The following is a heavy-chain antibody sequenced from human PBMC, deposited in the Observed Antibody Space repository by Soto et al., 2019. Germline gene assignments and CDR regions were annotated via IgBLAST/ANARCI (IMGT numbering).Heavy chain of an antibody. D-gene: IGHD5-12*01. V-gene: IGHV1-69*13. CDR3: ATSRDGYNYEAGY. CDR1: GGTFSSYA. CDR2: IIPIFGTA. J-gene: IGHJ4*02. Sequence: ASVKVSCKASGGTFSSYAISWVRQAPGQGLEWMGGIIPIFGTANYAQKFQGRVTITADEATSTAYMELSSLRSEDTAVYYCATSRDGYNYEAGYWGQGTLVTVSS.